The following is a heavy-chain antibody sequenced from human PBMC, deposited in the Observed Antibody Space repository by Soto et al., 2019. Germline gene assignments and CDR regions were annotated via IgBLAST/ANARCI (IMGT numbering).Heavy chain of an antibody. D-gene: IGHD3-10*01. CDR2: ISWNSGSI. V-gene: IGHV3-9*01. J-gene: IGHJ6*03. Sequence: EVQLVESGGGLVQPGRSLRLSCAASGFTFDDYAMHWVRQAPGKGLEWVSGISWNSGSIGYADSVKGRFTISRDNAKNSLYLQMNSLRAEDTALYYCAKGLSILRGDYYMDVWGKGTTVTVSS. CDR3: AKGLSILRGDYYMDV. CDR1: GFTFDDYA.